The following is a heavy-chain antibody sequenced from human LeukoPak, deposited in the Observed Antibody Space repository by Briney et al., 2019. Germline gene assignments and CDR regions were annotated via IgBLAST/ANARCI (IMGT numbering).Heavy chain of an antibody. CDR2: INHSGST. CDR1: GGSFSGYY. CDR3: ARGIKQWLVRNAFDI. J-gene: IGHJ3*02. V-gene: IGHV4-34*01. Sequence: SETLSLTCAVYGGSFSGYYWSWIRQPPGKGLEWIGEINHSGSTNYNPSLKGRVTISVDTSKNQFSLKLSSVTAADTAVYYCARGIKQWLVRNAFDIWGQGTMVTVSS. D-gene: IGHD6-19*01.